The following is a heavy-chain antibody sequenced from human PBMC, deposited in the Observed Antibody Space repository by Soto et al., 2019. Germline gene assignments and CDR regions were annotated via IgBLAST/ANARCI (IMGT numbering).Heavy chain of an antibody. CDR2: ISSSSSYI. D-gene: IGHD6-13*01. Sequence: GGSLRLSCAASGFTFSSYSMNWVRQAPGKGLEWVSSISSSSSYIYYADSVKGRFTISRDNAKNSLYLQMNSLRAEDTAVYYCARGNFLIAAAGTNWFDPWGQGTLVTVSS. CDR1: GFTFSSYS. V-gene: IGHV3-21*01. J-gene: IGHJ5*02. CDR3: ARGNFLIAAAGTNWFDP.